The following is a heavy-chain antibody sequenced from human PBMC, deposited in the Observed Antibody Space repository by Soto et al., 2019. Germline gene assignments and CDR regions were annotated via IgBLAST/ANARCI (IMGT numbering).Heavy chain of an antibody. CDR2: IIPILGIA. CDR3: AREGNDYVQIRAFDI. J-gene: IGHJ3*02. D-gene: IGHD4-17*01. Sequence: SVKVSCKASGGTFSSYTISWVRQAPGQGLEWMGRIIPILGIANYAQKFQGRVTITADKSTSTAYMELSSLRSEDTAVYYCAREGNDYVQIRAFDIWGQGTMVTVSS. CDR1: GGTFSSYT. V-gene: IGHV1-69*04.